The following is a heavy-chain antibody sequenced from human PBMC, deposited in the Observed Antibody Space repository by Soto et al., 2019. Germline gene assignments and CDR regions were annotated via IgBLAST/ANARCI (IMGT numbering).Heavy chain of an antibody. CDR2: ISYDGSNK. CDR1: GFTFSSYA. V-gene: IGHV3-30-3*01. Sequence: GGSLRLSCAASGFTFSSYAMHWVRQAPGKGLEWVAVISYDGSNKYYADSVKGRFTISRDNSKNTLYLQMNSLRAEDTAVYYCVRDGDCGGDCYPTYYYYYGMGVWGQGITVTAAS. CDR3: VRDGDCGGDCYPTYYYYYGMGV. J-gene: IGHJ6*02. D-gene: IGHD2-21*02.